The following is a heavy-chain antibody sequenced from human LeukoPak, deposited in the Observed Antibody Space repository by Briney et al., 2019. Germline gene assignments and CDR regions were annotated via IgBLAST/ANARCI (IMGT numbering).Heavy chain of an antibody. D-gene: IGHD3-10*01. CDR3: TTDLGLTMIRGVIVY. V-gene: IGHV3-15*01. Sequence: GGSLRLSCAASGFTFTNAWMSWVRQAPGKGLEWVGRIKSKGGGETIDNAAPVKGRFTMSRDDSKATLYLQMNSLKAEDTAVYYCTTDLGLTMIRGVIVYWGQGALVTVSS. J-gene: IGHJ4*02. CDR1: GFTFTNAW. CDR2: IKSKGGGETI.